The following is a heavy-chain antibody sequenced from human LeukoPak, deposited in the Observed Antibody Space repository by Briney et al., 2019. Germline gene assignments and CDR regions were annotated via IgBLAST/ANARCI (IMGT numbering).Heavy chain of an antibody. D-gene: IGHD3-10*01. CDR1: GGSISPSY. CDR3: ARGHYGSGTGTYSH. Sequence: SETLSLTCTVSGGSISPSYWSWIRQSPGKGLEWIGYIYYTGSTNYNPSLKSRVTISVDTSKNQFSLTLSSVTAADTAVYHCARGHYGSGTGTYSHWGRGTLATVSS. CDR2: IYYTGST. J-gene: IGHJ4*02. V-gene: IGHV4-59*01.